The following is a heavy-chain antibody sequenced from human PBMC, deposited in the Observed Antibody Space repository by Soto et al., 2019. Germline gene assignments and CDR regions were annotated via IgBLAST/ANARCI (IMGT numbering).Heavy chain of an antibody. CDR2: IIPILGIA. CDR1: GGTFSSYT. D-gene: IGHD3-16*02. Sequence: SVKVSCKASGGTFSSYTISWLRQAPGQGLEWMGRIIPILGIANYAQKFQGRVTITADKSTSTAYMELSSLRSEDTAVYYCARGTYYDYIWGSYRFDYWGQGTLVTVSS. J-gene: IGHJ4*02. CDR3: ARGTYYDYIWGSYRFDY. V-gene: IGHV1-69*02.